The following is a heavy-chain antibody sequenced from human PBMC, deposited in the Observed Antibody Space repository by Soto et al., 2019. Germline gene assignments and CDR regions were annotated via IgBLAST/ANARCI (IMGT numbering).Heavy chain of an antibody. CDR1: GGSISSGGYS. V-gene: IGHV4-30-2*01. CDR3: ARGPVDIVATIPWFDP. Sequence: QLQLQESGSGLVKPSQTLSLTCAVSGGSISSGGYSWSWIRQPPGKGLEWIGYIYHSGSTYYNPSLKSRVTISVDRSKHQFSLKLSSVTAADTAVYYCARGPVDIVATIPWFDPWGQGTLVTVSS. J-gene: IGHJ5*02. D-gene: IGHD5-12*01. CDR2: IYHSGST.